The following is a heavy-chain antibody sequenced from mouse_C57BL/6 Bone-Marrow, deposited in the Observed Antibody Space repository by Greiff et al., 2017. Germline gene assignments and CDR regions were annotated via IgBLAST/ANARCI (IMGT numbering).Heavy chain of an antibody. D-gene: IGHD2-4*01. CDR3: ARGGGDYDRYFDG. J-gene: IGHJ1*03. CDR2: IYPGDGDT. Sequence: QVQLQQSGPELVKPGASVKISCKASGYAFSSSWMNWVKQRPGKGLEWIGRIYPGDGDTNYNGKFKGKATLTADKSSSTAYMQLSSLTSEDSAVYFCARGGGDYDRYFDGWGTGTTVTVSS. V-gene: IGHV1-82*01. CDR1: GYAFSSSW.